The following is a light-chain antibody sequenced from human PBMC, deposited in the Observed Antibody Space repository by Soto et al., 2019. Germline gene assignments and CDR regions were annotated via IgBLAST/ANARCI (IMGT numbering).Light chain of an antibody. CDR3: ISYTSSGPWV. CDR1: SGDVGGYNY. Sequence: QSALTQPASVSGSPGQSITISCTGTSGDVGGYNYVSWYQLDPGKAPKLIIYEVNNRPSGVSNRFSDSKSDNTASLTISGLQAEDEADYYCISYTSSGPWVFGGGTKLTVL. CDR2: EVN. J-gene: IGLJ3*02. V-gene: IGLV2-14*01.